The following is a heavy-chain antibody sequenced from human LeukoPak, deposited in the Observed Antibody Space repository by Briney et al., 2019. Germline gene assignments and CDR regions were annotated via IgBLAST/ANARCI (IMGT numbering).Heavy chain of an antibody. CDR2: IKPDGSEK. CDR1: GFTFSSHW. Sequence: GGSLRLSCAASGFTFSSHWMNWVRQAPGKGLEWVANIKPDGSEKYYVDSVKGRFTISRDNAKNLLNLQMNSLRAEDTAVYYCSRLRGYSYGYADYWGQGTLVTVSS. J-gene: IGHJ4*02. CDR3: SRLRGYSYGYADY. D-gene: IGHD5-18*01. V-gene: IGHV3-7*01.